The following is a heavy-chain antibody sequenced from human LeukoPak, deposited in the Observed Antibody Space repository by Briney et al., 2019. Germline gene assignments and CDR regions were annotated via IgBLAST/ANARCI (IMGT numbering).Heavy chain of an antibody. CDR3: ARGRGLDV. CDR1: GFAFSSYC. Sequence: GGTVRLSCGASGFAFSSYCMNWARQAPGKGLKWVASINHNGNVNYYVDSVKGRFTISRGNAKNSLYLQMSNLRAEDTAVYFCARGRGLDVWGQGATVTVSS. V-gene: IGHV3-7*03. CDR2: INHNGNVN. J-gene: IGHJ6*02.